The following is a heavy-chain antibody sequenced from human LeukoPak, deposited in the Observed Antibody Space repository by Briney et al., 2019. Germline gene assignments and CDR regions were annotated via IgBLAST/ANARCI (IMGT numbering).Heavy chain of an antibody. V-gene: IGHV3-11*04. CDR2: ISSSGSTI. CDR3: ARGGYSYGLIDY. D-gene: IGHD5-18*01. J-gene: IGHJ4*02. CDR1: GFTFSDYY. Sequence: GGSLRLSCAASGFTFSDYYINWIRQAPGKGLEWVSYISSSGSTIYYAGSVKGRFTISRDNAKNSLYLQMNNLRAEDTAVYYCARGGYSYGLIDYWGQGTLVTVSS.